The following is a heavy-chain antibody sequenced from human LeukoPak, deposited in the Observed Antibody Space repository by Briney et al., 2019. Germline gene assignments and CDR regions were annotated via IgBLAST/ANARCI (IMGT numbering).Heavy chain of an antibody. V-gene: IGHV1-8*01. Sequence: GASVKVSCKTSGYIFSRNAVSWVRQATGQGLEWMGWMNPNSGNTGYAQKFQGRVTMTRNTSISTAYMELSSLRSEDTAVYYCAREGSAATPDYWGQGTLVTVSS. J-gene: IGHJ4*02. CDR1: GYIFSRNA. D-gene: IGHD1-26*01. CDR2: MNPNSGNT. CDR3: AREGSAATPDY.